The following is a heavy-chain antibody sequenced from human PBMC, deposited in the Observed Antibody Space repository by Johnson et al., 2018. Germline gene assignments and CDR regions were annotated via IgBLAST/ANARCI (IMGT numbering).Heavy chain of an antibody. D-gene: IGHD3-22*01. V-gene: IGHV3-30*18. Sequence: QVQLQESGGGVVQPGGSLRLSCSASGFTFSSFGMHWVRHAPGKGLDWVAIISYDGSDKYYADSVKGRFTISRDNSKNTLYLQMNSLRAEDTAVYYCAKLGDYYDKRGYYAHTPTPLDYWGQGNMVTVSS. J-gene: IGHJ4*02. CDR3: AKLGDYYDKRGYYAHTPTPLDY. CDR2: ISYDGSDK. CDR1: GFTFSSFG.